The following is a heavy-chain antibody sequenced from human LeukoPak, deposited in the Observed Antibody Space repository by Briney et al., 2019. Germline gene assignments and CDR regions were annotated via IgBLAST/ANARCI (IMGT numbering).Heavy chain of an antibody. CDR2: IYDTGTPT. CDR1: GGSISGFV. CDR3: ARLTKGDQWLAYYFDY. D-gene: IGHD6-19*01. J-gene: IGHJ4*02. V-gene: IGHV4-59*08. Sequence: SETLPLTCTVSGGSISGFVWSWIRQPPGEGLEYIGFIYDTGTPTNYNPLLKSRVTLSVDTSKNQFSLNLNSVTAADTAVYYCARLTKGDQWLAYYFDYWGQGALVTVSS.